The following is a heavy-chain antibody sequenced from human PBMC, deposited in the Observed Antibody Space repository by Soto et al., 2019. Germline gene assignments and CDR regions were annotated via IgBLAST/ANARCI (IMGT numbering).Heavy chain of an antibody. V-gene: IGHV3-23*01. D-gene: IGHD3-22*01. Sequence: VQLLESGGGLVQPGGSLRLSCAASGFTFSKNAMSWVRQAPGKGLEWVSSISGNAGSTYYADSVKGRLTISRDNSKNTLYLQMNSLRAEDTAVYYCAKSRQQLIGYYYYYGMDVWDQGTTVTVSS. CDR3: AKSRQQLIGYYYYYGMDV. J-gene: IGHJ6*02. CDR1: GFTFSKNA. CDR2: ISGNAGST.